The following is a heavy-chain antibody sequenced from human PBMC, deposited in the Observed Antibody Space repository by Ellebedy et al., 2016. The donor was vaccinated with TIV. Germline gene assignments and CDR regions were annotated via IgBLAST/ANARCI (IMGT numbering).Heavy chain of an antibody. J-gene: IGHJ4*02. CDR1: GFTFSTYA. V-gene: IGHV3-30-3*01. CDR2: MSYNGNLI. Sequence: GESLKISXAASGFTFSTYAMHWVRQAPGTGLEWVAVMSYNGNLIYYADSVKGRFTISRDNYKNMLYLQMNSLRTEDTAVYSCARDLRGGSHLDFWGQGVLVTVSS. D-gene: IGHD1-26*01. CDR3: ARDLRGGSHLDF.